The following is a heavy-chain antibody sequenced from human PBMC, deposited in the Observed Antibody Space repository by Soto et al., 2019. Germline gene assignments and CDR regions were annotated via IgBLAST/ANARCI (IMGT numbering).Heavy chain of an antibody. V-gene: IGHV1-2*02. J-gene: IGHJ4*02. Sequence: VKVSCKASGYTFTGYYMHWVRQAPGQGLEWMGWINPNSGGTNYAQKFQGRVTMTRDTSISTAYMELSRLRSDDTAVYYCARVVRWLQSQGEFDYWGQGTLVTVSS. D-gene: IGHD5-12*01. CDR1: GYTFTGYY. CDR2: INPNSGGT. CDR3: ARVVRWLQSQGEFDY.